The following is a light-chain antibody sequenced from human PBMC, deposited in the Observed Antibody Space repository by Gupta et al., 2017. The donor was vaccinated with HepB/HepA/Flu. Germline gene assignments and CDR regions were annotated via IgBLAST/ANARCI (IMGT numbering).Light chain of an antibody. V-gene: IGLV3-19*01. CDR3: GFWDSSDNHWV. J-gene: IGLJ3*02. Sequence: SSELTQDPVVSVALGQTVRLTCQGDSLRRSYASWYQQKPGQAPLLVIYGRNNRPSGIPDRFSGSSSGNTTSLTITGAQAEDEADYYCGFWDSSDNHWVFGGGTQLAVL. CDR2: GRN. CDR1: SLRRSY.